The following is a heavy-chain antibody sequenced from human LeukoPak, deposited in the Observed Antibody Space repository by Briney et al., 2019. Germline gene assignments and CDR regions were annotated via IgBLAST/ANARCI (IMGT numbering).Heavy chain of an antibody. CDR1: GGTFSSYA. J-gene: IGHJ6*02. Sequence: SVKVSCKASGGTFSSYAISWVRQAPGQGLEWMGRIIPIFGIANYAQKFQGRVTITADKSTSTAYMDLSSLRSEDTAVYYCARASVENYYYYGMDVWAKGPRSPSP. CDR2: IIPIFGIA. D-gene: IGHD4-23*01. V-gene: IGHV1-69*04. CDR3: ARASVENYYYYGMDV.